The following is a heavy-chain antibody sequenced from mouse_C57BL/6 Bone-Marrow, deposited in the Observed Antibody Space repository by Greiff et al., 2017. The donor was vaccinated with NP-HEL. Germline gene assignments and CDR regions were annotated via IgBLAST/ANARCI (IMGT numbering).Heavy chain of an antibody. D-gene: IGHD2-3*01. CDR3: ARYRDGYYEYFDV. V-gene: IGHV1-55*01. CDR2: IYPGSGST. CDR1: GYTFTSYW. J-gene: IGHJ1*03. Sequence: QVQLQQPGAELVKPGASVKMSCKASGYTFTSYWITWVKQRPGQGLEWIGDIYPGSGSTNYNEKFKSKSTLTVDKSSSTAYMQLSSLTSEDSAVYYCARYRDGYYEYFDVWGTGTTVTVSS.